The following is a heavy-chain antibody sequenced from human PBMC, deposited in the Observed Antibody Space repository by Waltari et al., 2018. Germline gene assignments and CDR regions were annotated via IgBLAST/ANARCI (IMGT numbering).Heavy chain of an antibody. CDR3: AGGYYESSGFSFYYFYHMDV. CDR1: GGSFASYG. CDR2: NSPTVGTT. J-gene: IGHJ6*03. V-gene: IGHV1-69*04. D-gene: IGHD3-22*01. Sequence: QVQLVQSGAEVKKPGSSVTVSCKASGGSFASYGISWVRPAPGQGLEWMGRNSPTVGTTNYAQKCQGRVTINADKSTSTAYMHLTSLRSEDAAVYYCAGGYYESSGFSFYYFYHMDVWGKGTTVTVSS.